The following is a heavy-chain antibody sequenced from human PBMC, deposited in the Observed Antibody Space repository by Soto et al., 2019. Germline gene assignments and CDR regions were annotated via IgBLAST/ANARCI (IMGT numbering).Heavy chain of an antibody. Sequence: ASVKVSCKASGYTFTSYGISWVRQAPGQGLEWMGWISAYNGNTNYAQKLRGRVTMTTDTSTSTAYMELRSLRSDDTAVYYCARGLQGWNDAHYYYYYMDVWGKGTTVTVSS. CDR1: GYTFTSYG. D-gene: IGHD1-1*01. CDR2: ISAYNGNT. CDR3: ARGLQGWNDAHYYYYYMDV. V-gene: IGHV1-18*01. J-gene: IGHJ6*03.